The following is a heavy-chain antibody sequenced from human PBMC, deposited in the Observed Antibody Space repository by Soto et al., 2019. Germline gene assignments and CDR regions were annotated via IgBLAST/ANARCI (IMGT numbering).Heavy chain of an antibody. CDR3: ARGPDSSGWYYFDY. J-gene: IGHJ4*02. D-gene: IGHD6-19*01. CDR2: ISYDGSNK. V-gene: IGHV3-30-3*01. CDR1: GFTFSSYA. Sequence: HVQLVESGGGVVQPGRSLRLSCAASGFTFSSYAMHWVRQAPGKGLEWVAVISYDGSNKYYADSVKGRFTISRDNSNNTLYLQMNSLRADVTAVYYCARGPDSSGWYYFDYWGQGTLVTVSS.